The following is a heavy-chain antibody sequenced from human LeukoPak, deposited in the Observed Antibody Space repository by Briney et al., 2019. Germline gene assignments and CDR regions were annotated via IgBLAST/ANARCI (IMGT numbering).Heavy chain of an antibody. CDR2: IYYSGST. CDR1: GDSISSSSYY. CDR3: ASSHLYSSSWYLSGRFDF. J-gene: IGHJ4*02. D-gene: IGHD6-13*01. Sequence: PSETLSLTCTVPGDSISSSSYYWGWIRQPPGKGLEWIGSIYYSGSTYYNPSLKSRVTISIDTSKNHFSLQLSSVTAADTAVYYCASSHLYSSSWYLSGRFDFWGQGTLVTVSS. V-gene: IGHV4-39*07.